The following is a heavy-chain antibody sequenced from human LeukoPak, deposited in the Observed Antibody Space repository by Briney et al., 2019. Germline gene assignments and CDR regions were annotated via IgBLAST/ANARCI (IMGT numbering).Heavy chain of an antibody. CDR1: GYTFTSYY. J-gene: IGHJ4*02. V-gene: IGHV1-46*01. CDR2: INPSGGST. D-gene: IGHD3-3*01. Sequence: APVKVSCKASGYTFTSYYMHWVRQAPGQGLEWMGIINPSGGSTSYAQKFQGRVTMTRDTSTSTVHMELSSLRSEDTAVYYCARDPTRYDFWSGYFDYWGQGTLVTVSS. CDR3: ARDPTRYDFWSGYFDY.